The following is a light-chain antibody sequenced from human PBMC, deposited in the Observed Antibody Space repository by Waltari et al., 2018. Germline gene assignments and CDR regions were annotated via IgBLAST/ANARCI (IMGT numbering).Light chain of an antibody. V-gene: IGKV1-39*01. CDR2: AAS. Sequence: DIQMAQSPSSLSASVGDRITITCRASQSINSHLNWYQHKSGKAPKLLIYAASSLQSGVPSRFSGSGSGTDFTLTISSLQLEDFATYYCQQSYSAPHFGPGTKVDIK. CDR1: QSINSH. CDR3: QQSYSAPH. J-gene: IGKJ3*01.